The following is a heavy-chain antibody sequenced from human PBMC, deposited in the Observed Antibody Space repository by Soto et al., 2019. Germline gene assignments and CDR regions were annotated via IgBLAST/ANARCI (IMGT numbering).Heavy chain of an antibody. D-gene: IGHD3-22*01. CDR2: IIPIFGTA. J-gene: IGHJ4*02. CDR1: GGTFSSYA. CDR3: ARFAYYYDSSGYYVHYYFDY. V-gene: IGHV1-69*06. Sequence: QVQLVQSGAEVKKPGSSVKVSCKASGGTFSSYAISWVRQAPGQGLEWMGGIIPIFGTANYAQKFQGRVTITADKYTSTAYMELSILRSEDTAVYYCARFAYYYDSSGYYVHYYFDYWGQGTLVTVSS.